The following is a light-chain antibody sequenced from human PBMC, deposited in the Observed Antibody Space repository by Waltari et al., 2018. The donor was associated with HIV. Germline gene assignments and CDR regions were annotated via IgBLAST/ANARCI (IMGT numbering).Light chain of an antibody. CDR2: GPS. CDR3: QQYGSSEGFT. Sequence: EIVLTQSPATLSLSPGERATLSCRASQSIGGYLAWYQQKPGQAPRLLIYGPSTRAAGIPDRFSGSGSETDFTLTISRLEPEDCAVYYCQQYGSSEGFTFGPGTRVDI. J-gene: IGKJ3*01. V-gene: IGKV3-20*01. CDR1: QSIGGY.